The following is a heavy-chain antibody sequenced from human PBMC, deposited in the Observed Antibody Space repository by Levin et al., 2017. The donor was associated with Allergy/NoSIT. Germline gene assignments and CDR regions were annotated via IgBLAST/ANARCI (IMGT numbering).Heavy chain of an antibody. CDR2: ISTHNGNT. J-gene: IGHJ6*03. CDR3: ARFVVTPVSYFYMDV. D-gene: IGHD2-2*01. CDR1: GYTFKNYG. Sequence: ASVKVSCTASGYTFKNYGISWVRQAPGQGLEWMGWISTHNGNTNYAQSFQGRVTMTTDTSTSTADMELRSLISDDTAVYYCARFVVTPVSYFYMDVWGKGTTVTVSS. V-gene: IGHV1-18*01.